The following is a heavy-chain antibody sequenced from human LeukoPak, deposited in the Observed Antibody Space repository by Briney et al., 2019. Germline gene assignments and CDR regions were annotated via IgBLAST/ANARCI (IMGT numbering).Heavy chain of an antibody. Sequence: GGSLRLSCVASGFTVSTNYMSWVRQAPGKGLEWVSVIYSGGSTYYADSVKGRFTISRDNSKNTLYLQMNSLRAEDTAVYYCARRDCDSIKCRGSNWFDPWGQGTLVSVSS. D-gene: IGHD3-22*01. CDR3: ARRDCDSIKCRGSNWFDP. CDR2: IYSGGST. CDR1: GFTVSTNY. V-gene: IGHV3-53*01. J-gene: IGHJ5*02.